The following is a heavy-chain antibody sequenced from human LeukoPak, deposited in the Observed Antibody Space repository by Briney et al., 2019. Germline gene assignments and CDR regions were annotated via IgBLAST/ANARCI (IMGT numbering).Heavy chain of an antibody. D-gene: IGHD6-19*01. J-gene: IGHJ5*02. Sequence: GRSLRLSCAASGFTFSSYAMHWVRQAPGKGLGWVAVISYDGSNKYYADSVKGRFTISRDNSKNTLYLQMNSLRAEDTAVYYCAREAAVAGTWWFDPWGQGTLVTVSS. CDR1: GFTFSSYA. CDR2: ISYDGSNK. CDR3: AREAAVAGTWWFDP. V-gene: IGHV3-30-3*01.